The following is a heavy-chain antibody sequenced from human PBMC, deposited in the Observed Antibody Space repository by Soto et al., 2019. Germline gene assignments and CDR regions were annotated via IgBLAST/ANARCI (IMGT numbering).Heavy chain of an antibody. V-gene: IGHV1-69*13. Sequence: GASVKVSCKASGGNFSSYAISWVRQAPGQGLEWMGGIIPIFGTANYAQKFQGRVTITADESTSTAYMELSSLRSEDTAVYYCAADLGDGHNTLDPWGQGTLVPVSS. J-gene: IGHJ5*02. CDR2: IIPIFGTA. CDR1: GGNFSSYA. D-gene: IGHD1-26*01. CDR3: AADLGDGHNTLDP.